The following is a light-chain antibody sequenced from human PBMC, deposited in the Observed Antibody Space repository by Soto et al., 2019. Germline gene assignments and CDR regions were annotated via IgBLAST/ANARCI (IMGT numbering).Light chain of an antibody. J-gene: IGKJ4*01. CDR2: AAS. CDR3: QQSYNSPPIT. V-gene: IGKV1-39*01. CDR1: QSITVY. Sequence: IQMTQSPSSLSASVGDSVTITCRASQSITVYLNWYQQKAGQAPKLLIYAASSLQSGVPSRFRGGGSRTEFTLNISSLQPDDFATYYCQQSYNSPPITFGGGTRL.